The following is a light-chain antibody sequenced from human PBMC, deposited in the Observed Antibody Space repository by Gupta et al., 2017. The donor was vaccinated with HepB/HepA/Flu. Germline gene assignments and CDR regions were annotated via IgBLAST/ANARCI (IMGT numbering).Light chain of an antibody. CDR1: SLRSYF. CDR2: GQD. V-gene: IGLV3-19*01. J-gene: IGLJ3*02. Sequence: SSELTQDPAVSVALGQTVRITCQGDSLRSYFASWYQQKPGQAPLLVVYGQDKRPSGIPDRFSGSRSGNTASLTIAXAXAEDEAXYHCNSRDSSGNHLVVFGGGTKLTVL. CDR3: NSRDSSGNHLVV.